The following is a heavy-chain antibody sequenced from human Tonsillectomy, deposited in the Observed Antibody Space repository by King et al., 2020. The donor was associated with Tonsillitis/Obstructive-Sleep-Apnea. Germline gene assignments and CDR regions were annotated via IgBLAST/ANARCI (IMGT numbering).Heavy chain of an antibody. D-gene: IGHD2-21*01. CDR2: ISYGGTNK. Sequence: VQLVESGGAVVQPGRSLRLSCAASRFTFNSFPMHWVRQAPGKGLEWVAIISYGGTNKYYADSVRGRFTISGDNSKNTLYLQMNTLRVEDTAVYYCARGDHYYYYMDVWGKGTTVTVSS. CDR1: RFTFNSFP. J-gene: IGHJ6*03. V-gene: IGHV3-30-3*01. CDR3: ARGDHYYYYMDV.